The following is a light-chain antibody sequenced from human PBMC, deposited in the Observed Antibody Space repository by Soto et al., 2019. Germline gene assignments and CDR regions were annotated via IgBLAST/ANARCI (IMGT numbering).Light chain of an antibody. V-gene: IGLV2-8*01. Sequence: QSALTQPPSASGSPGQSVTISCTGTSSDIGGYNYVSWYQQHPGKAPKLMIYEVNKRPSGVPDRFSGSKSGNTASLTVSGLQPEDEADYYCSSYAGRNNVVFGGGTKPTVL. CDR1: SSDIGGYNY. J-gene: IGLJ2*01. CDR2: EVN. CDR3: SSYAGRNNVV.